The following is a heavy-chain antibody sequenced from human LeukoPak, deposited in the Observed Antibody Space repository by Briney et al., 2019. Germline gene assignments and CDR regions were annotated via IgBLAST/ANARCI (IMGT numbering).Heavy chain of an antibody. Sequence: GGSLRLPCAASGFTFDDYAMHWVRQAPGKGLEWVSGISWNSGSIGYADSVKGRFTISRDNAKNSLYLQMNSLRAEDTALYYCAKDNGVQLWYEGYFDYWGQGTLVTVSS. J-gene: IGHJ4*02. CDR1: GFTFDDYA. V-gene: IGHV3-9*01. CDR3: AKDNGVQLWYEGYFDY. CDR2: ISWNSGSI. D-gene: IGHD5-18*01.